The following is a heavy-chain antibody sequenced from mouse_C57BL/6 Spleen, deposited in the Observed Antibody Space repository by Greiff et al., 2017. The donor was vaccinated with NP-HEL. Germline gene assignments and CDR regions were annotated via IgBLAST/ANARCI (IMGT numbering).Heavy chain of an antibody. CDR1: GYTFTSSW. Sequence: QVQLQQPGAELVKPGASVKMSCKASGYTFTSSWITWVKQRPGQGLAWIGDIYPGRGSTNYNEKFKSKATLTVDTSSSTAYLQVSSLTSEDSAVYYCAIGYYDHPYYFDSWGQGTTLTVSS. CDR3: AIGYYDHPYYFDS. V-gene: IGHV1-55*01. CDR2: IYPGRGST. J-gene: IGHJ2*01. D-gene: IGHD2-4*01.